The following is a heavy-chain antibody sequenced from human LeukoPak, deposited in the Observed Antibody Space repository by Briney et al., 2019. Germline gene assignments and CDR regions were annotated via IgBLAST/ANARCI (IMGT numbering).Heavy chain of an antibody. CDR3: ARDQGQEWLRIEIDYYYYMDV. J-gene: IGHJ6*03. D-gene: IGHD5-12*01. Sequence: ASVKVSCKASGYTFTDYYMHWVRQAPGQGLEWMGWINPNSGGTNYAQKFQGRVTMTRDTSISTAYMELSRLRSDDTAVYCCARDQGQEWLRIEIDYYYYMDVWGKGTTVTVSS. CDR2: INPNSGGT. CDR1: GYTFTDYY. V-gene: IGHV1-2*02.